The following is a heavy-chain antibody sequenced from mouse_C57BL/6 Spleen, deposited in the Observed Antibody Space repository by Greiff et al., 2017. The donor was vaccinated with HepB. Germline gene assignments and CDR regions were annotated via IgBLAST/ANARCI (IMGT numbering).Heavy chain of an antibody. CDR2: IWGGGST. Sequence: VKVVESGPGLVAPSQSLSITCTVSGFSLTSYGVDWVRQPPGKGLEWLGVIWGGGSTNYNSALMSRLSISKDNSKSQVFLKMNSLQTDDTAMYYCAKHYYGSSYGGYAMDYWGQGTSVTVSS. J-gene: IGHJ4*01. V-gene: IGHV2-9*01. D-gene: IGHD1-1*01. CDR3: AKHYYGSSYGGYAMDY. CDR1: GFSLTSYG.